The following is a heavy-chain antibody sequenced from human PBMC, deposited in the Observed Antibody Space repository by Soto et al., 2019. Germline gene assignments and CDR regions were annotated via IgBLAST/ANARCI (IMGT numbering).Heavy chain of an antibody. J-gene: IGHJ6*02. CDR2: MNPNSGNT. Sequence: QVQLVQSGAEVKKPGASVKVSCKASGYTFTSYDINWVRQATGQGLEWMGWMNPNSGNTGYAQKFQGRVTMTGHPSISTAYMELSSLRSEDTAVYYCARSGAAAGIDDGMDVWGQGTTVTVSS. CDR3: ARSGAAAGIDDGMDV. D-gene: IGHD6-13*01. V-gene: IGHV1-8*01. CDR1: GYTFTSYD.